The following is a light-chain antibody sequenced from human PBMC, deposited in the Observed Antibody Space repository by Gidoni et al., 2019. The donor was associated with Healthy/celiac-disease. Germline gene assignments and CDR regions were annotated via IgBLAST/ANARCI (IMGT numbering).Light chain of an antibody. CDR3: KQYNSYPWT. V-gene: IGKV1-5*03. CDR1: QSSSSW. Sequence: DIQMPHSPSALSASVGARVTITCRASQSSSSWLAWYQQKPGKAPKLLIYKASSLESGVPSRFSGSGSGTEFTLTISSLQPDDFATYYCKQYNSYPWTFGQGTKVEIK. J-gene: IGKJ1*01. CDR2: KAS.